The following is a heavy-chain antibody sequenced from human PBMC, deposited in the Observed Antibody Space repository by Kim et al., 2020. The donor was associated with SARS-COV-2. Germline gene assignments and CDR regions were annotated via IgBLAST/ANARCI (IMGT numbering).Heavy chain of an antibody. D-gene: IGHD3-22*01. CDR1: GYTFTSYA. CDR2: INTNTGNP. V-gene: IGHV7-4-1*02. Sequence: ASVKVSCKASGYTFTSYAMNWVRQAPGQGLEWMGWINTNTGNPTYAQGFTGRFVFSLDTSVSTAYLQISSLKAEDTAVYYCARGDSSGYLPGRRYDAFDIWGQGTMVTVSS. CDR3: ARGDSSGYLPGRRYDAFDI. J-gene: IGHJ3*02.